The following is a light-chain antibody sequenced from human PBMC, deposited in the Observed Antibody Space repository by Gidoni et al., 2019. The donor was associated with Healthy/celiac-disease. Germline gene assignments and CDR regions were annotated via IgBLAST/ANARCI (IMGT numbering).Light chain of an antibody. J-gene: IGLJ2*01. CDR1: SSDVGGYNY. CDR3: SSYTSSSTLVV. Sequence: QSALTQPASVSGSPGQSITISCTGTSSDVGGYNYVSWYQQHPGKAPKLIIYEVSNRPSGVSNRFSGSKSGNTASLTISVLQAEDEADYYCSSYTSSSTLVVFGGGTKLTVL. CDR2: EVS. V-gene: IGLV2-14*01.